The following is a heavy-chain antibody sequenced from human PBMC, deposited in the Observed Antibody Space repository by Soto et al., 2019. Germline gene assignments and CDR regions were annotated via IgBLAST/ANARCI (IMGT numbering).Heavy chain of an antibody. J-gene: IGHJ5*02. Sequence: GASRTLSRASSGFNFNTFTMSWQSQAPGKCLEWVSHISSSGGTRDYADSVRGRFTISRDNSKNVLFLQMNSLRADDTATYYCAKDPPSPWTANWVDPWGKGA. CDR1: GFNFNTFT. CDR2: ISSSGGTR. V-gene: IGHV3-23*01. D-gene: IGHD1-1*01. CDR3: AKDPPSPWTANWVDP.